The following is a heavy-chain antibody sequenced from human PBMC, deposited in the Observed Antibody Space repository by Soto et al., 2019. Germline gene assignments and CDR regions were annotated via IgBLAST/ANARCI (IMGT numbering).Heavy chain of an antibody. V-gene: IGHV1-69*01. CDR2: IIPISGTA. D-gene: IGHD2-2*01. Sequence: QVQLVQSGAEVKKPGSSVKVSCKASGGTFSSYAISWVRQAPGRGLEWMGGIIPISGTANYAQKFQGRVTITAYESTGTSYMELSSLRSEDTAVYYWARSQGSSTSLDIYYYYYYGMDVWGQGPTVTVSS. CDR1: GGTFSSYA. CDR3: ARSQGSSTSLDIYYYYYYGMDV. J-gene: IGHJ6*02.